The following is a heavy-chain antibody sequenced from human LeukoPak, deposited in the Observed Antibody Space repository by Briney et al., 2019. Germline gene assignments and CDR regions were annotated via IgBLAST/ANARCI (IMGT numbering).Heavy chain of an antibody. D-gene: IGHD1-26*01. Sequence: SETLSLTCAVYGGSFSGYYWSWIRQPPGKGLEWIGEINHSGSTNYNPPLKSRVTISVDTSKNQFSLKLSSVTAADTAVYYCARGIIVGATWGENYNCFDPWGQGTLVTVSS. V-gene: IGHV4-34*01. CDR2: INHSGST. J-gene: IGHJ5*02. CDR1: GGSFSGYY. CDR3: ARGIIVGATWGENYNCFDP.